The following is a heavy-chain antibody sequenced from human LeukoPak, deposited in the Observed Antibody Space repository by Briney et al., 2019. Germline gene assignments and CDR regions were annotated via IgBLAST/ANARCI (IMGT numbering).Heavy chain of an antibody. D-gene: IGHD2-15*01. V-gene: IGHV1-2*02. J-gene: IGHJ4*02. Sequence: GASVRVSCKPAGYTVTRYYIHWVRQAPGHGIEWMGWMNLNSGGTNYAQTLHGRVAITRDTSISTAYIELCRLRSGDSPAEYCASGPTYCRGGSCYSVGVEYWGQGTLVTVSS. CDR1: GYTVTRYY. CDR3: ASGPTYCRGGSCYSVGVEY. CDR2: MNLNSGGT.